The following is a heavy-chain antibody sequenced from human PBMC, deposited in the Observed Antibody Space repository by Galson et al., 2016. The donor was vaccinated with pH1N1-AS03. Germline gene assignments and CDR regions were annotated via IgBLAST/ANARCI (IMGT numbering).Heavy chain of an antibody. D-gene: IGHD3-10*01. CDR3: ARGKWFGVIAYYYYYGMDV. Sequence: SVKVSCKAAGGTFGNFVFTWVRQAPGQGLEWIGGIIPFFGSANYTQKLQDRVEITVDKSTRTVDMELRRLRYEDTAVYYCARGKWFGVIAYYYYYGMDVWVQGTTVTVSS. CDR1: GGTFGNFV. J-gene: IGHJ6*02. V-gene: IGHV1-69*06. CDR2: IIPFFGSA.